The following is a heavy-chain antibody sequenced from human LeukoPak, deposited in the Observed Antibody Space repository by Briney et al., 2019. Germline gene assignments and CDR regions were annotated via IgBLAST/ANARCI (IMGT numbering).Heavy chain of an antibody. CDR3: AKAWHYYDSSGYPCFDY. CDR2: ISGSGGST. Sequence: PGGSLRLSCAASGFTFSSYAMSWVRQAPGKGLEWVSAISGSGGSTYYADSVKGRFTISRDNSKNTLYLQMNSLRAEDTAVYYCAKAWHYYDSSGYPCFDYWGQGTLVTVSS. J-gene: IGHJ4*02. D-gene: IGHD3-22*01. CDR1: GFTFSSYA. V-gene: IGHV3-23*01.